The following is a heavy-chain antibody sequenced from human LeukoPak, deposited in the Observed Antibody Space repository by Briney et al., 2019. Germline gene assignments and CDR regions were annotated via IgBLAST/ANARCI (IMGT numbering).Heavy chain of an antibody. V-gene: IGHV4-59*01. Sequence: SETLSLTCTVSGGSISSYYWSWIRQPPGKGLEWIGYIYYSGSTNYNPSLKSRVTISVDTSKNQFSLKLSSVTAADTAVCYCARTLAYCGGDCYHLYYYYGMDVWGKGTTVTVSS. CDR3: ARTLAYCGGDCYHLYYYYGMDV. J-gene: IGHJ6*04. D-gene: IGHD2-21*02. CDR1: GGSISSYY. CDR2: IYYSGST.